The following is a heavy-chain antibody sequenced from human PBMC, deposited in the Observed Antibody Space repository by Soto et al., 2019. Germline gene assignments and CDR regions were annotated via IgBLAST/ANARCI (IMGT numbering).Heavy chain of an antibody. CDR1: GFTFSSYS. J-gene: IGHJ5*02. V-gene: IGHV3-48*01. Sequence: EVQLVESGGGLVQPGGSLRLSCAASGFTFSSYSMNWVRQAPGKGLEWVSYISSSSSTIYYADSVKGRFTISRDNAKNPLYLQMNSLRAEDTAVYYCARDFFWSGYLPTSWFDPWGQGTLVTVSS. CDR2: ISSSSSTI. D-gene: IGHD3-3*01. CDR3: ARDFFWSGYLPTSWFDP.